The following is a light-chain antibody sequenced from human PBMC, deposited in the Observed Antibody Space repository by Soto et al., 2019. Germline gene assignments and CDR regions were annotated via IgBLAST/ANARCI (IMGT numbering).Light chain of an antibody. Sequence: DIQMTQSPSSVSASVGDRVTITCRASQGISTWLAWYQQKPGKAPKLLIYTASSLESGVPSRFSGSGSGTDFTLIISSLQSEDSAVYYCQQYNSWLWTFGQGTKVDI. CDR3: QQYNSWLWT. CDR2: TAS. V-gene: IGKV1-12*01. J-gene: IGKJ1*01. CDR1: QGISTW.